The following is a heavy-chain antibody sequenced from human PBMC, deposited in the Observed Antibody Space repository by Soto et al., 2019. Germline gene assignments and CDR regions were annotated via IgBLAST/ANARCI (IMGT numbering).Heavy chain of an antibody. CDR3: AKDRTGTGMDYFDY. V-gene: IGHV3-9*01. J-gene: IGHJ4*02. CDR1: GFTFDDYA. Sequence: EVQLVESGGGLVQPGRSLRLSCAASGFTFDDYAMNWVWQAPGKGLEWVSGISWNSGSIGYADSVKGRFTISRDNAKNSLDLQMNSLRSEDTALYYCAKDRTGTGMDYFDYWGQGTLVTVSS. D-gene: IGHD1-1*01. CDR2: ISWNSGSI.